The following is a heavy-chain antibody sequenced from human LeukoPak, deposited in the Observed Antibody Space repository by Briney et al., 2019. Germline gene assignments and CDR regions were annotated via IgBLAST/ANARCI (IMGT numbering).Heavy chain of an antibody. CDR1: GYTFTGYY. D-gene: IGHD3-10*01. CDR3: ARDRDYYGSGSSIDY. Sequence: ASVKVSCKASGYTFTGYYMHWVRQAPGQGLEWMGWINPNSGGTNYAQKFQGRVTITGDTSISTAYMELSRLRSDDTAVYYCARDRDYYGSGSSIDYWGQGTLVTVSS. J-gene: IGHJ4*02. V-gene: IGHV1-2*02. CDR2: INPNSGGT.